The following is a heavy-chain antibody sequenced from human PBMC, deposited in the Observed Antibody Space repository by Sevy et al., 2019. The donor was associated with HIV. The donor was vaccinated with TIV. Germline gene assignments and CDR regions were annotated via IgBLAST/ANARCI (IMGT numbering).Heavy chain of an antibody. CDR2: ISWNGGRI. CDR3: ATDSGYGSGSYYSF. D-gene: IGHD3-10*01. J-gene: IGHJ4*02. V-gene: IGHV3-20*04. CDR1: GFTFSSYS. Sequence: GGSLRLSCAASGFTFSSYSMNWVRQAPGKGLEWVSGISWNGGRIGSADSVKGRFTISKDNAKNSLYLQMNSLRAEDTALYYCATDSGYGSGSYYSFWGKGTLVTVSS.